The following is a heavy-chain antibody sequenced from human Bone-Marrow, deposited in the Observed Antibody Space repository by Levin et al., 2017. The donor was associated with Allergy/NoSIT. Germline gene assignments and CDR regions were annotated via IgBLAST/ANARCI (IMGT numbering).Heavy chain of an antibody. Sequence: QAGGSLRLSCTGSGFTFADFGVSWVRQAPGKGLECVALITSNLNGGATEYAASVKGRFTISRDDSKSIAYLQMNSLEIEDTAVYYCIKWRGGTSVADLWGRGTLVTISS. D-gene: IGHD1-26*01. CDR2: ITSNLNGGAT. CDR1: GFTFADFG. J-gene: IGHJ5*02. V-gene: IGHV3-49*04. CDR3: IKWRGGTSVADL.